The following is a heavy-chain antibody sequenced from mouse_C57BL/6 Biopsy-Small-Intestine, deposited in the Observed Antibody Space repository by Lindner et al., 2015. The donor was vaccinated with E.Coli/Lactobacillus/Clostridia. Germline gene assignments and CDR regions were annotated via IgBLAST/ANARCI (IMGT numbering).Heavy chain of an antibody. J-gene: IGHJ2*01. V-gene: IGHV1-84*02. Sequence: SVKVSCKTSGYTFTNYALHWVRQAPGQRLEWMGWINPDTGNTKYSQKFQDRVTITRDTSASTTYMELSSLRSEDTALYYCARDSSYYSVWYYHYWGQGTLVTVSS. CDR2: INPDTGNT. CDR1: GYTFTNYA. CDR3: ARDSSYYSVWYYHY. D-gene: IGHD1-1*01.